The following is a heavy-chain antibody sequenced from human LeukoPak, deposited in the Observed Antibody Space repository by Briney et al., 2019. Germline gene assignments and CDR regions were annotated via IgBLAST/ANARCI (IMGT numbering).Heavy chain of an antibody. J-gene: IGHJ3*01. CDR3: AREDDSWGPNNLDL. CDR1: GFTFSSYS. Sequence: GGSLRLSCAASGFTFSSYSMNWVRQAPGKGLEWASYISGSSSMIYYADSVKGRFTISRDNAKNSLYLQMNSLRDEDTAVYYCAREDDSWGPNNLDLWGQGTMVTVSS. V-gene: IGHV3-48*02. D-gene: IGHD7-27*01. CDR2: ISGSSSMI.